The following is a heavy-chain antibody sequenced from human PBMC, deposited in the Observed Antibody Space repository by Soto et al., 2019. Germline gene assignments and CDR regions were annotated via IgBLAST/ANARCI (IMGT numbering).Heavy chain of an antibody. V-gene: IGHV3-11*05. CDR1: GFTFSDYY. D-gene: IGHD1-26*01. CDR2: ISSSSSYT. J-gene: IGHJ4*02. Sequence: QVQLVESGGGLVKPGGSLRLSCAASGFTFSDYYMSWIRQAPGKGLEWVSYISSSSSYTNYADSVKGRFTISRDNAKNSLYLQMHSLRAEDTAVYYCARVSSSRSGSYLDYWGQGTLVTVSS. CDR3: ARVSSSRSGSYLDY.